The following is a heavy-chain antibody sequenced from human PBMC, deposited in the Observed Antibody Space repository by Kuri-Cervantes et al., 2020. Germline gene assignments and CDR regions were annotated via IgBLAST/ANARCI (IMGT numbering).Heavy chain of an antibody. CDR3: ARRMVRGVIRTRLNWFDP. J-gene: IGHJ5*02. Sequence: SETLSLTCTVFGDSVSSDKYHCSWIRQPPGKGLEWVGHSYYSGSGSTDYHPSLKSRVTISVDTSKNQFSLKLSSVTAADTAVYYCARRMVRGVIRTRLNWFDPWGQGTLVTVSS. CDR1: GDSVSSDKYH. V-gene: IGHV4-61*01. CDR2: SYYSGSGST. D-gene: IGHD3-10*01.